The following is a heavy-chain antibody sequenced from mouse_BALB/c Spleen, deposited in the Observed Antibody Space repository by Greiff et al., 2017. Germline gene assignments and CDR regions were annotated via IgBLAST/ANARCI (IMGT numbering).Heavy chain of an antibody. CDR3: ARDMMITTGYFDV. D-gene: IGHD2-4*01. CDR1: GFTFTDYY. Sequence: EVQVVESGGGLVQPGGSLRLSCATSGFTFTDYYMSWVRQPPGKALEWLGFIRNKANGYTTEYSASVKGRFTISRDNSQSILYLQMNTLRAEDSATYYCARDMMITTGYFDVWGAGTTVTVSS. V-gene: IGHV7-3*02. CDR2: IRNKANGYTT. J-gene: IGHJ1*01.